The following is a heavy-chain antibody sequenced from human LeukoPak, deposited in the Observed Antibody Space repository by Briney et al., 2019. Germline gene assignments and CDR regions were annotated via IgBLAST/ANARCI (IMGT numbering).Heavy chain of an antibody. V-gene: IGHV5-10-1*01. CDR2: IDPSDSYT. Sequence: GESLKVSCEGSGYSFTSYWISWVRQMPGKGLEWMGTIDPSDSYTNYSPSFQGHVTISADKSFSTAYLQRSSLKASDTAIYYCARQRYYFDFSGYYHDYWGQGTLVIVSA. CDR1: GYSFTSYW. D-gene: IGHD3-22*01. J-gene: IGHJ4*02. CDR3: ARQRYYFDFSGYYHDY.